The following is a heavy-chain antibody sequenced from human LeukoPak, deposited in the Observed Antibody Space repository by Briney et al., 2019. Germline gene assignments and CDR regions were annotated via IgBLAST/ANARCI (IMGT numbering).Heavy chain of an antibody. Sequence: GGSLRLSCAVSGITLSNYGMSWVRKAPGKGLEWVAGMSGSGGGTNYADSVKGRFTVSRDNSKNTLYLQMKSLRAEDTAVYFCGNRVPVIGFILVEFYKEASYFDSWGQGALVTV. D-gene: IGHD2-15*01. V-gene: IGHV3-23*01. CDR3: GNRVPVIGFILVEFYKEASYFDS. J-gene: IGHJ4*02. CDR2: MSGSGGGT. CDR1: GITLSNYG.